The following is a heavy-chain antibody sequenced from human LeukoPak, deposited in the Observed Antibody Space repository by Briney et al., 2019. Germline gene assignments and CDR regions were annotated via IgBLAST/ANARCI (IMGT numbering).Heavy chain of an antibody. D-gene: IGHD6-19*01. CDR3: ARPGIAVAGTVLSGAFDI. Sequence: ASVKVSCKAPGYTFTSYGISWVRQAPGQGLEWMGWISAYNGNTNYAQKLQGRVTMTTDTSTSTAYMELRSLRSDDTAVYYCARPGIAVAGTVLSGAFDIWGQGTMVTVSS. J-gene: IGHJ3*02. CDR1: GYTFTSYG. CDR2: ISAYNGNT. V-gene: IGHV1-18*01.